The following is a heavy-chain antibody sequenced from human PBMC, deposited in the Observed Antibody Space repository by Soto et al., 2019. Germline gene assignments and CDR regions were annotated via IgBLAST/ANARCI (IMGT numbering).Heavy chain of an antibody. CDR3: ARDLGFGLSDY. Sequence: QVQLVQSEAEVKKPGASVKVSCKASGYTFTSYAMHWVRQAPGQRLEWMGWINAGNGNTKYSQKFQGRVTITRDTSASTAYMELSGLRSEDTAVYSCARDLGFGLSDYWGQGTLVTVSS. J-gene: IGHJ4*02. CDR2: INAGNGNT. V-gene: IGHV1-3*01. D-gene: IGHD3-10*01. CDR1: GYTFTSYA.